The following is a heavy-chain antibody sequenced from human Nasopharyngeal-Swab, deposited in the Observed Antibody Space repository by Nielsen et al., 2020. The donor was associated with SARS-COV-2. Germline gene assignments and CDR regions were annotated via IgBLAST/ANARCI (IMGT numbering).Heavy chain of an antibody. V-gene: IGHV3-48*03. CDR3: ARVPALIPYYYYGMDV. CDR1: GFTFSSYE. Sequence: GESMKISWAASGFTFSSYERNWVRQAPGKGLEWVSYISSSGSTIYYADSVKGRFTISRDNAKKSLYLQMNSLRAEDTAVYYCARVPALIPYYYYGMDVWGQGTTVTVSS. D-gene: IGHD2-21*01. CDR2: ISSSGSTI. J-gene: IGHJ6*02.